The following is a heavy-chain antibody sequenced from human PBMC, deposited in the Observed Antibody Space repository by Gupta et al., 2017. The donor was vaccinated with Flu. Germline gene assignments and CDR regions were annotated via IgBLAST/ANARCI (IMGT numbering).Heavy chain of an antibody. CDR3: ARDRADLLHLEWPRSPDY. CDR2: INPDSGGM. Sequence: QVQLVQSGAEVKKPGASATVSCKATGYTFSDYFIHWVRQAPGQGPEWMGWINPDSGGMNYAQKFQDRVTMTRDTSISTAYMELGRLTSDDTAIYYCARDRADLLHLEWPRSPDYWGQGTLVTVSS. CDR1: GYTFSDYF. V-gene: IGHV1-2*02. J-gene: IGHJ4*02. D-gene: IGHD3-3*01.